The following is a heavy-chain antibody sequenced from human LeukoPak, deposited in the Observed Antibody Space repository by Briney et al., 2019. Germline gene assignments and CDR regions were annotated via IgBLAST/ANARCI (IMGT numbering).Heavy chain of an antibody. Sequence: SQTLSLTCTVSGGSISSGSYYWSWIRQPAGKGLEWIGRIYTSGSTNYNPSLKSRVTISVDTSKNQFSLKLSSVTAADTAVYYCARETQYDFWSGYYPSQDYWGQGTLVTVSS. V-gene: IGHV4-61*02. CDR3: ARETQYDFWSGYYPSQDY. CDR1: GGSISSGSYY. D-gene: IGHD3-3*01. J-gene: IGHJ4*02. CDR2: IYTSGST.